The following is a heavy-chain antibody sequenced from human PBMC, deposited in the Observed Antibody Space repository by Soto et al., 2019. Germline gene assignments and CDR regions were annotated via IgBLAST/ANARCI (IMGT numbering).Heavy chain of an antibody. V-gene: IGHV1-69*01. CDR1: GGSFSDFA. J-gene: IGHJ4*02. Sequence: QVQLAQSVSEVREPGSSVKVSCRASGGSFSDFAFSGVRQAPVQGLEWMGGTIPMFAGTKYAHRVQGRITSNSDASTRTVYLALSSLTSDDSAVYYCARLGIVAVAASLSSYGDYTDYRFGSWGQGTLVSVSS. CDR2: TIPMFAGT. CDR3: ARLGIVAVAASLSSYGDYTDYRFGS. D-gene: IGHD2-15*01.